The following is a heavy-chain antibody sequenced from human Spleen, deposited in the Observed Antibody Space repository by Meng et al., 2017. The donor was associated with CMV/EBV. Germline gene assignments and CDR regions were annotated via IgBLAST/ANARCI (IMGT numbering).Heavy chain of an antibody. Sequence: GESLKISCAASGFTFSDYYMHWVRQAPGKGLEWVAVMSYDGSDEYYADSVKGRFTISRDNSKNTLYVQMNSLRTEDTAVYYCARRLGSIDPDYYYSGMDVWGQGTTVTVSS. D-gene: IGHD2-2*01. J-gene: IGHJ6*02. CDR1: GFTFSDYY. V-gene: IGHV3-30*03. CDR3: ARRLGSIDPDYYYSGMDV. CDR2: MSYDGSDE.